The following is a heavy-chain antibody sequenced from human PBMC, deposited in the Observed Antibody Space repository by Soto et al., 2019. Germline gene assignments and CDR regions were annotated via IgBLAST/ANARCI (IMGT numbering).Heavy chain of an antibody. Sequence: GGSLRLSCAASGFTFSSYATSWVRQAPGKGLEWVSGISDSGGDTYYADSVKGRFMISRDNSKNTLYLQMISLRAEDTAVYYWAKGKGNNSYYMEVWGKGTTVTVSS. D-gene: IGHD4-4*01. V-gene: IGHV3-23*01. J-gene: IGHJ6*03. CDR3: AKGKGNNSYYMEV. CDR2: ISDSGGDT. CDR1: GFTFSSYA.